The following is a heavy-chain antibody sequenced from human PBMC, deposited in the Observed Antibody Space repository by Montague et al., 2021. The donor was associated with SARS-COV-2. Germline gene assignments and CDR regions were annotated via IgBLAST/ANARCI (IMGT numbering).Heavy chain of an antibody. CDR3: ARLRDGVVPSPILGIGPYFTYYYMDV. Sequence: SETLSLTCAVHGGSFSGYYWNWIRQPPGKGLEWIGEINHGGNTNYNPSLKNCLTISVDTSKNQFSLKLTSVAATDTAVYYCARLRDGVVPSPILGIGPYFTYYYMDVWGKGTTVTVSS. CDR1: GGSFSGYY. J-gene: IGHJ6*03. D-gene: IGHD2-15*01. CDR2: INHGGNT. V-gene: IGHV4-34*01.